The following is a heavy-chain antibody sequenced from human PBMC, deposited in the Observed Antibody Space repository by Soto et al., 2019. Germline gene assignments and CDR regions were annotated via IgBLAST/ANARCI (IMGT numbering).Heavy chain of an antibody. J-gene: IGHJ4*02. D-gene: IGHD4-4*01. CDR1: GGSISNSSYY. V-gene: IGHV4-39*01. CDR2: IYYSGST. Sequence: SETLSLTCTVSGGSISNSSYYWGWIRQPPGKGLEWIGSIYYSGSTYYNPSLKSRVTISVDTSKNQFSLKLSSVTAADTAVYYCAVGDYSNKFDYWGQGTLVTVSS. CDR3: AVGDYSNKFDY.